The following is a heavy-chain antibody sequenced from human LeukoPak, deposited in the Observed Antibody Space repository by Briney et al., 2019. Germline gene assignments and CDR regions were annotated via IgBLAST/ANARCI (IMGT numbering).Heavy chain of an antibody. Sequence: SGPTLVNPTQTLTLTCTFSGFSLSTSGVGGGWIRQPPGKALEWLALIYWNDDKRYSPSLKSRLTITKDTSKNQVVLTMTNMDPVDTATYYCAHLAASPITIFGVAITGWFDPWGQGTLVTVSS. CDR3: AHLAASPITIFGVAITGWFDP. CDR2: IYWNDDK. CDR1: GFSLSTSGVG. J-gene: IGHJ5*02. D-gene: IGHD3-3*01. V-gene: IGHV2-5*01.